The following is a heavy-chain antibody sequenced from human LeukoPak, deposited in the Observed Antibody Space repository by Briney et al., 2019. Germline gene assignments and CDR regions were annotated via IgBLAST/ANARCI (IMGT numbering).Heavy chain of an antibody. CDR1: GYTFTSYD. D-gene: IGHD1-26*01. CDR2: ISAYNGNT. V-gene: IGHV1-18*01. CDR3: ARAGVGATHNMDV. Sequence: ASVKVSCKASGYTFTSYDINWVRQATGQGLEWMGWISAYNGNTNYAQKFQGRVTLTTDTSTSTAYMELRSLRSDDTAVYYCARAGVGATHNMDVWGKGTTVTVSS. J-gene: IGHJ6*03.